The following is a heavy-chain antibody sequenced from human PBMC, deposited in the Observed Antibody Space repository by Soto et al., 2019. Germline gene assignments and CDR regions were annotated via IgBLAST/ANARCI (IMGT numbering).Heavy chain of an antibody. J-gene: IGHJ6*04. D-gene: IGHD2-8*02. CDR1: GDSFTSYW. Sequence: PGESLKISCKGSGDSFTSYWIGWVRQMRGKGLEGMGIIYPGDSETRYSPSFQGQVTISADKSIITAYLQVSSLKASDTAMYYCPSHSPWSCTRYAVVVLGKGTTFTVSS. V-gene: IGHV5-51*01. CDR3: PSHSPWSCTRYAVVV. CDR2: IYPGDSET.